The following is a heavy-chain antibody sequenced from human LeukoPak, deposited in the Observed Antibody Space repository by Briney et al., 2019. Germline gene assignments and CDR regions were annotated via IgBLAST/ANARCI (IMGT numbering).Heavy chain of an antibody. CDR2: IGSTGDT. D-gene: IGHD4-17*01. J-gene: IGHJ4*02. CDR1: GFTLSTYD. Sequence: GSLRLSCAASGFTLSTYDMYWVRQITGKGLEWVSVIGSTGDTSYLGSVKGRFIVSRDNAKNSLHLHMNNLGPGDSGVYYCARVDNGFDSWGQGTLVIVSS. CDR3: ARVDNGFDS. V-gene: IGHV3-13*01.